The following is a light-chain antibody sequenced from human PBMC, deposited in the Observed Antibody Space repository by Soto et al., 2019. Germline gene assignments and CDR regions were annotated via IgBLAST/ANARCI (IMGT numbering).Light chain of an antibody. CDR1: QSLVFSDGNTY. Sequence: DIVMTQSPLSLPVTPGQPASISCRSSQSLVFSDGNTYLNWFHQRPGQSPRRLIYKVSTRHSGVPDRFSGNGSATDFTLKISRVEAEDVGVYYCMQGTHSRTFGQGSKV. V-gene: IGKV2-30*01. J-gene: IGKJ1*01. CDR2: KVS. CDR3: MQGTHSRT.